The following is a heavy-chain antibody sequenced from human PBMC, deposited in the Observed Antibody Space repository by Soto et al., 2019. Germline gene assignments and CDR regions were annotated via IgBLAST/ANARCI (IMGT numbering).Heavy chain of an antibody. D-gene: IGHD4-17*01. CDR1: GGSISSSSYY. CDR2: IYYSGST. V-gene: IGHV4-39*01. CDR3: ASVGYGDNFDY. J-gene: IGHJ4*02. Sequence: QLQLQESGPGLVKPSETLSLTCTVSGGSISSSSYYWGWIRQPPGKGLEWIGSIYYSGSTYYNPSLKSRVTISVDTSKNQFSLKLSSVTAADTAVYYCASVGYGDNFDYWGQGTLVTVSS.